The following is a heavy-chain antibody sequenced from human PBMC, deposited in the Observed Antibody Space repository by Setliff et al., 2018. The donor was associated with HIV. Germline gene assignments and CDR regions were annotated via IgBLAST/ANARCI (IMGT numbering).Heavy chain of an antibody. D-gene: IGHD2-21*02. CDR3: ARLSGDYYYFDY. J-gene: IGHJ4*02. CDR2: IYYSGNT. V-gene: IGHV4-39*01. Sequence: SETLSLTCTVSGVSLSISNYYWGWIRQPPGKGREWIGNIYYSGNTHYNPSLKNRVTISVDTSKNQFSLKLTSVTAADTAVYYCARLSGDYYYFDYWGQGTLVTVSS. CDR1: GVSLSISNYY.